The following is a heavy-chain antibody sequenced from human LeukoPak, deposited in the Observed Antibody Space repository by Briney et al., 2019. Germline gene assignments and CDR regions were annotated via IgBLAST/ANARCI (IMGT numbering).Heavy chain of an antibody. J-gene: IGHJ4*02. CDR3: ARVGYSYVFFDY. V-gene: IGHV3-53*01. CDR1: GFTVSSNY. D-gene: IGHD5-18*01. CDR2: IYSGGST. Sequence: GGSLRLSCAASGFTVSSNYMSWVGQAPGKGLEWVSVIYSGGSTYYSDSVKGRFTISRDNSKNTLYLQMNSLRAEDTAVYYCARVGYSYVFFDYWGQGTLVTVSS.